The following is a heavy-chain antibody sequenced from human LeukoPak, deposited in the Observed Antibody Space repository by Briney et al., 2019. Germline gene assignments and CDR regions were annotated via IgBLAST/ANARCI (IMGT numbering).Heavy chain of an antibody. CDR3: AGTAGGSGRWGDNWFDP. CDR1: GYTFTGSY. J-gene: IGHJ5*02. CDR2: INLNNGGT. Sequence: ASVKVSCKASGYTFTGSYMHWVRQAPGQGLEWVGWINLNNGGTNHAQKFQGRVTMTSDTSISTAYMELSSLRCDDTAVYYCAGTAGGSGRWGDNWFDPWGQGTLVTVSS. D-gene: IGHD3-10*01. V-gene: IGHV1-2*02.